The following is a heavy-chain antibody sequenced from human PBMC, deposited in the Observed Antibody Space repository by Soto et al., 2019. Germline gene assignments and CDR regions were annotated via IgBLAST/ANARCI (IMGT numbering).Heavy chain of an antibody. D-gene: IGHD6-13*01. V-gene: IGHV4-59*01. CDR1: GGSISSYY. J-gene: IGHJ3*02. CDR2: IYYSGST. CDR3: ARGVAAAGRDDAFDI. Sequence: SESLSLTCTVSGGSISSYYWSWIRQPPGKGLEWIGYIYYSGSTNYNPSLKSRVTISVDTSKNQFSLKLSSVTAADTAVYYCARGVAAAGRDDAFDIWGQGTMVTVSS.